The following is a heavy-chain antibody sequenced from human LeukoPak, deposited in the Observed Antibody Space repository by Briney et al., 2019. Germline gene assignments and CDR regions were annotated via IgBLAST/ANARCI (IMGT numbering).Heavy chain of an antibody. D-gene: IGHD3-22*01. J-gene: IGHJ4*02. CDR3: ARVPQYYYDSSGYYYVNGYFDY. V-gene: IGHV3-21*04. CDR2: ISSSSSYI. Sequence: GGSLRLSCAASGFTFSSYSMNWVRQAPGKGLEWVSSISSSSSYIYYADSVKGQFTISRDNAKNSLYLQMNSLRAEDTAVYYCARVPQYYYDSSGYYYVNGYFDYWGQGTLVTVSS. CDR1: GFTFSSYS.